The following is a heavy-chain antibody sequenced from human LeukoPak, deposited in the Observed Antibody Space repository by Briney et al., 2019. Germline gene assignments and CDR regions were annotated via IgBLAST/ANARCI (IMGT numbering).Heavy chain of an antibody. D-gene: IGHD3-10*01. CDR2: IIPILGIA. J-gene: IGHJ4*02. CDR3: ARGGGFNSGFEY. CDR1: GGTFSSYA. Sequence: AASVKVSCKASGGTFSSYAISWVRQAPGQGLEWMGRIIPILGIANYAQKFQGRVTITADKSTSTAYMELSSLRSEDTAVYYCARGGGFNSGFEYWGQGTLVIVSS. V-gene: IGHV1-69*04.